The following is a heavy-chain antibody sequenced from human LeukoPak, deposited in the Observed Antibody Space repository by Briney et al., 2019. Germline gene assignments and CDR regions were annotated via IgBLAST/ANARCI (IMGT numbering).Heavy chain of an antibody. CDR3: ARASHYYDSSGYYGY. V-gene: IGHV1-18*01. J-gene: IGHJ4*02. CDR2: ISAYNGNT. Sequence: GASVTVSFKASGYTFTSYGISWVRQAPGQGLEWMGWISAYNGNTNYAQKLQGRVTMTTDTSTSTAYMELRSLRSDDTAVYYCARASHYYDSSGYYGYWGQGTLVTVSS. CDR1: GYTFTSYG. D-gene: IGHD3-22*01.